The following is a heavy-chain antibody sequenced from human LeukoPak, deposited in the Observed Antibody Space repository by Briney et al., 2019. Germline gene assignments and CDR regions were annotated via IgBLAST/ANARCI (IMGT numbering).Heavy chain of an antibody. CDR2: ISSSSSYI. CDR1: GFTFSSYS. D-gene: IGHD2-2*01. Sequence: GGSLRLSCAASGFTFSSYSMNWVRQAPGKGLEWVSSISSSSSYIYYADSVKGRFTISRDNAKNSLHLQMNSLRAEDTAVYYCAREGHCSSTSCYDAFDIWGQGTMVTVSS. V-gene: IGHV3-21*01. CDR3: AREGHCSSTSCYDAFDI. J-gene: IGHJ3*02.